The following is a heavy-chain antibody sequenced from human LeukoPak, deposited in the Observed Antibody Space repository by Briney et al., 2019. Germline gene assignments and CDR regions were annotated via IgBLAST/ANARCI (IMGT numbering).Heavy chain of an antibody. CDR3: ARADGGVRGYYFDY. J-gene: IGHJ4*02. CDR1: GASISSGGYY. CDR2: IYYGGST. Sequence: PSETLSLTCTVSGASISSGGYYWSWIRQHPGKGLEWIGYIYYGGSTYYNPSLKSRITISVDTCKNQFSLELSSVTAADTAVYYCARADGGVRGYYFDYWGQGIMVTVSS. V-gene: IGHV4-31*03. D-gene: IGHD3-10*01.